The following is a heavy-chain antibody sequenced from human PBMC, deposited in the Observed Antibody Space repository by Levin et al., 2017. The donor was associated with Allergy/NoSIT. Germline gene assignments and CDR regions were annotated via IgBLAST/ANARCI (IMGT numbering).Heavy chain of an antibody. CDR2: ISNDGSNK. CDR3: ARALSTGYFDY. D-gene: IGHD3-16*02. CDR1: GFTFSSYV. J-gene: IGHJ4*02. V-gene: IGHV3-30-3*01. Sequence: GESLKISCAASGFTFSSYVMDWVRQAPGKGLEWVAVISNDGSNKYYADSVKGRFTISRDNSKNTLYLQMNSLRAEDTAVYYCARALSTGYFDYWGQGTLVTVSS.